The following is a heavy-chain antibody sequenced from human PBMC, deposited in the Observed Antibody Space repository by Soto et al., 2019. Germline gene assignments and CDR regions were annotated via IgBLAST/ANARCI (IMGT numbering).Heavy chain of an antibody. CDR1: GVSISNSSYY. J-gene: IGHJ4*02. V-gene: IGHV4-39*01. Sequence: RSLTCTVSGVSISNSSYYWGWIRRPPGKGLEWIGTIYYSRITYYNPSLKIRVTISVDTSKNQFSLKLTSVTAADAAVYYCARHGSNWGQGTLVTVSS. CDR2: IYYSRIT. CDR3: ARHGSN.